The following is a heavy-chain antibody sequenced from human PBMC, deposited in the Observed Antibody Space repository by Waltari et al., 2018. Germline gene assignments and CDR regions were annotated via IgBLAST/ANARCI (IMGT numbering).Heavy chain of an antibody. V-gene: IGHV4-61*02. CDR3: ARHVPGMPNYYFDS. Sequence: QVQLQESGPGLVKPSQTLSLTCTVPGASIHSVSYYWSGHRQSAGKGLAWIGRFNAIGTTTYNPSLESRVSISVDMSKKQFSLELRSVTAADTAVYYCARHVPGMPNYYFDSWGQGTLVTVSS. J-gene: IGHJ4*02. D-gene: IGHD2-2*01. CDR2: FNAIGTT. CDR1: GASIHSVSYY.